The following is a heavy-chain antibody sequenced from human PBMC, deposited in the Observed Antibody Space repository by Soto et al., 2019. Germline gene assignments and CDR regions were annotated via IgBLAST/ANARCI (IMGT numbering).Heavy chain of an antibody. Sequence: QVQLVESGGGVVQPGRSLRLSCAASGFTFSAYDMHWVRQAPDKGLEWVAFISFDGSDIYFGDSVKGRFTISRDNSKNTVYLQMNSLRAEDTAMYYCAKDRGLYCSSSTCPPGNWGQGTLVTVSS. CDR2: ISFDGSDI. J-gene: IGHJ4*02. CDR1: GFTFSAYD. CDR3: AKDRGLYCSSSTCPPGN. V-gene: IGHV3-30*18. D-gene: IGHD2-2*01.